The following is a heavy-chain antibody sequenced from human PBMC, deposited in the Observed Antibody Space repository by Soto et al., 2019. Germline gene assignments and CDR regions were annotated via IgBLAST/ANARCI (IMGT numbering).Heavy chain of an antibody. Sequence: EVQLLESGGGLVQPGGSLRLSCAASGFTFSSYAMSWVRQAPGKGLEWVSAISGSGGSTYYADSVKGRFTISRDNSKNTLYLQMNSLRAEDTAVYYCAKVGRWLYSSGYHPPRSWGQGTLVTVSS. D-gene: IGHD3-22*01. CDR1: GFTFSSYA. CDR3: AKVGRWLYSSGYHPPRS. J-gene: IGHJ5*02. V-gene: IGHV3-23*01. CDR2: ISGSGGST.